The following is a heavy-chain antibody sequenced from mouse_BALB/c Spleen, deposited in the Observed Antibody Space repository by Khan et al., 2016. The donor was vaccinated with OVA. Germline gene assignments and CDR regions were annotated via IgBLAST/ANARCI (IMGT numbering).Heavy chain of an antibody. CDR3: TRPSYYGNPWFTY. CDR2: ISSTGTYT. CDR1: GFTFNSYD. D-gene: IGHD2-10*01. J-gene: IGHJ3*01. Sequence: EVQLQESGGGSVKPGGSLKLSCEVSGFTFNSYDMSWVRQTPEKRLEWVATISSTGTYTYYPDSVKGRFTISRDTARNTLYLQMSSLRSEDTALYDCTRPSYYGNPWFTYWGQGTLVTVSA. V-gene: IGHV5-9*02.